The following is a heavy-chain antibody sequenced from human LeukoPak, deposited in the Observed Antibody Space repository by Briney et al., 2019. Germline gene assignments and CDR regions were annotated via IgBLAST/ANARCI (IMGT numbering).Heavy chain of an antibody. Sequence: GGSLRPSCAASGFPFSTYAMNWVRQAPGKGLEWVSVITGSGGFTQYADSVKGRFTISRDNSKNTVYPQMNSLRVEDTALYYCVRSLDYWGQGTLVTVSS. CDR2: ITGSGGFT. CDR3: VRSLDY. V-gene: IGHV3-23*01. CDR1: GFPFSTYA. J-gene: IGHJ4*02.